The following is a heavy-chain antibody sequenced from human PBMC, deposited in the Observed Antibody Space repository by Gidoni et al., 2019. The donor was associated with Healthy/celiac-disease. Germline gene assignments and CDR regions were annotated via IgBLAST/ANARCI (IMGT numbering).Heavy chain of an antibody. CDR3: ARDVRGYYDSSGPGDY. CDR1: GFTFSRSW. CDR2: IKQDGSEK. Sequence: EVQLVESGGGLVQPGGSLRLSCAASGFTFSRSWMSWVRQAQGKGLEWVANIKQDGSEKYYVDSVKVRFTISRDNAKNSLYLQMNSLRAEDTAVYYCARDVRGYYDSSGPGDYWGQGTLVTVSS. J-gene: IGHJ4*02. D-gene: IGHD3-22*01. V-gene: IGHV3-7*03.